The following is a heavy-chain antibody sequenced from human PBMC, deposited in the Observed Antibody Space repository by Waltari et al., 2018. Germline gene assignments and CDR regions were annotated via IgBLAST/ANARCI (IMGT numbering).Heavy chain of an antibody. Sequence: QVQLAGSGGGLVTAGGSLGLSCAAAGFNLRDYRWNWIGQAPGKGLEWISYISSSGKTIYYADSLKGRFTISRDNAKNSLYLQMNSLRAEDTAVYYCAGGMAAAKNWGQGTLITVSS. CDR2: ISSSGKTI. V-gene: IGHV3-11*04. CDR3: AGGMAAAKN. J-gene: IGHJ4*02. CDR1: GFNLRDYR. D-gene: IGHD6-13*01.